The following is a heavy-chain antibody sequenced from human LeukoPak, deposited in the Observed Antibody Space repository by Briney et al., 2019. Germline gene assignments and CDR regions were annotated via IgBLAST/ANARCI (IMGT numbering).Heavy chain of an antibody. CDR2: IYHTGST. CDR3: ARAKPLDYGGNFYFDY. CDR1: GGSVSDYY. D-gene: IGHD4-23*01. V-gene: IGHV4-59*02. Sequence: PSETLSLTCTISGGSVSDYYWSWIRQSPGKGPEWIGYIYHTGSTSYSPSLKSRVTISVDTSKNQFSLKLSSVTAADTAVYYCARAKPLDYGGNFYFDYWGQGTLVTVSS. J-gene: IGHJ4*02.